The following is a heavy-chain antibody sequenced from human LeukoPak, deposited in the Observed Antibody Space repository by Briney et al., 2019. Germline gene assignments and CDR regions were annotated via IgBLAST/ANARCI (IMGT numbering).Heavy chain of an antibody. J-gene: IGHJ4*02. CDR3: AKDRAAAGLGY. CDR1: GFTFSSYW. D-gene: IGHD6-13*01. CDR2: ISGSGGST. V-gene: IGHV3-23*01. Sequence: GGSLRLSCAASGFTFSSYWMSWVRQAPGKGLEWVSAISGSGGSTYYADSVKGRFTISRDNSKNTLYLQMNSLRAEDTAVYYCAKDRAAAGLGYWGQGTLVTVSS.